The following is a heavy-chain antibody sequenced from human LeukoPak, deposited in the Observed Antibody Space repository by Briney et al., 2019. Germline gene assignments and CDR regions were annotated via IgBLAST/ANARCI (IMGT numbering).Heavy chain of an antibody. D-gene: IGHD6-6*01. J-gene: IGHJ4*02. V-gene: IGHV1-18*01. CDR1: GYDFINYG. CDR3: ARGGPFPSSSSSREYYLDY. Sequence: GDSVKVSCKASGYDFINYGISWVRQAPGQGVEWMGWRSIYNGNTDYKLQGRVTMTTDTSTSTAYMELRSLRSDDTAVYYCARGGPFPSSSSSREYYLDYWGQGTLVTVSS. CDR2: RSIYNGNT.